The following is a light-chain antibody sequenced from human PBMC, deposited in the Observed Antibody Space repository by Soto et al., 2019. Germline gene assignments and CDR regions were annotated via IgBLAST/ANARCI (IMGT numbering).Light chain of an antibody. CDR2: DAS. J-gene: IGKJ1*01. Sequence: EIVLTQSPATLSLSPGERATLSCRASQSVSSYLAWYQQKPGQAPRLLIYDASNRATGIPAGFSGSGSGTDFTLTISILEPEDFAVYYCQQRSNWPPWTFGQGTKVEIK. CDR1: QSVSSY. V-gene: IGKV3-11*01. CDR3: QQRSNWPPWT.